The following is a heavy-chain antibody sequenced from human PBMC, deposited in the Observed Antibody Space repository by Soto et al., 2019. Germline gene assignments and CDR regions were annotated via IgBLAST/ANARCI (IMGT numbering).Heavy chain of an antibody. V-gene: IGHV1-18*01. Sequence: QVQLVQSGAEVKKPGASVKVSCKASGYTFTSYGITWVLQAPGQGLEWMGWISAHNGNKKYAQKFQGRVTMTTDTSTSTAYMDLRSLRSDDTAVYYCARTGTAMPTRENYWGQGTLVTVSA. CDR3: ARTGTAMPTRENY. CDR1: GYTFTSYG. CDR2: ISAHNGNK. D-gene: IGHD5-18*01. J-gene: IGHJ4*02.